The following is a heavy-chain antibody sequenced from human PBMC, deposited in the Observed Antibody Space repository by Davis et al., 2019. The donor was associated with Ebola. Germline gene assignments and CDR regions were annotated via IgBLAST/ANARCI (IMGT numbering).Heavy chain of an antibody. D-gene: IGHD3-22*01. V-gene: IGHV3-30*04. CDR3: ARGYYYENSGYYNFDH. CDR2: ISYDGSNK. CDR1: GFTFSNYA. J-gene: IGHJ4*02. Sequence: GGSLRLSCAASGFTFSNYAMHWVRQAPGKGLEWVAVISYDGSNKYYADSVKDRFTIPRDNSKNTLYLQMNSLRAEDTAVYYCARGYYYENSGYYNFDHWGQGTLVTVSS.